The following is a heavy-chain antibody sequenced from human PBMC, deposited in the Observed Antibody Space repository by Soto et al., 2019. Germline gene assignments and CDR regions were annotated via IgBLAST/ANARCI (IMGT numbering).Heavy chain of an antibody. CDR1: GYTFTSYG. CDR2: INPNSGST. D-gene: IGHD6-6*01. Sequence: ASVKVSCKASGYTFTSYGISWVRQAPGQGLEWMGWINPNSGSTNYAQKFQGWVTMTRDTSISTAYMELSRLRSDDTAVYYCARSYSSSSGHYYYYMDVWGKGTTVTVSS. J-gene: IGHJ6*03. CDR3: ARSYSSSSGHYYYYMDV. V-gene: IGHV1-2*04.